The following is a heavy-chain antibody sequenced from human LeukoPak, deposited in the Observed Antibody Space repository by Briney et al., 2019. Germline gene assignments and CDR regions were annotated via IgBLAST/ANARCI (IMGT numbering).Heavy chain of an antibody. V-gene: IGHV3-23*01. D-gene: IGHD5-18*01. J-gene: IGHJ5*02. CDR3: AKDGYSYGPYNWFDP. CDR2: ISGSGGST. CDR1: GFTFSSYA. Sequence: PGGSLRLSCAASGFTFSSYAMSWVRQAPGKGLEWVSAISGSGGSTYYADSVKGRYTISRDNSKNTLYLQMNSLRAEDTAVYYCAKDGYSYGPYNWFDPWGQGTLVTVSS.